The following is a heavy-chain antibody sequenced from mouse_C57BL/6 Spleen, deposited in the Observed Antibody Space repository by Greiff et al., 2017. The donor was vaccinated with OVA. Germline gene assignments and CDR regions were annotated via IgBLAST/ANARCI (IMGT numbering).Heavy chain of an antibody. V-gene: IGHV1-52*01. CDR3: EREDSLCDMDY. CDR2: IDPSDSET. D-gene: IGHD6-1*01. CDR1: GYTFTSYW. J-gene: IGHJ4*01. Sequence: QVQLQQPGAELVRPGSSVKLSCKASGYTFTSYWMHWVQQRPIQGLEWIGNIDPSDSETHYTQKFKDKDTWTVDKSASTTYMQLSSLTSEDSAVYYCEREDSLCDMDYWGKGTSVTVSS.